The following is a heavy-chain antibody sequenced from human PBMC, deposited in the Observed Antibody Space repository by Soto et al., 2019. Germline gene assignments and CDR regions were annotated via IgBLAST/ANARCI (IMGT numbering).Heavy chain of an antibody. D-gene: IGHD6-19*01. V-gene: IGHV4-61*08. J-gene: IGHJ4*02. CDR1: GGSVSSRGFY. CDR3: ARLPDISGWPFDF. CDR2: MAFDGRT. Sequence: SETLSLTCSVSGGSVSSRGFYWTWIRQPPGKGLEWIGYMAFDGRTNYNPSLNSRVTTSQDTSKNQFSLKLGSVTAADTAIYYCARLPDISGWPFDFWGQGTLVTVSS.